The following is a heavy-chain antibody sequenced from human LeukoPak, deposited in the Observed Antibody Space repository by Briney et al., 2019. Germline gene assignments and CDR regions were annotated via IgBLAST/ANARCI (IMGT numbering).Heavy chain of an antibody. Sequence: ASVKVSCKASGGTFSSYAISWVRQAPGQGLEWMGGIIPIFGTANYAQKFQGRVTITADESTSTAYMELSSLRSEDTAVFYCARDWRAGSGYLSRYSYYYMDVWGKGTTVTVSS. D-gene: IGHD3-3*01. CDR2: IIPIFGTA. J-gene: IGHJ6*03. CDR1: GGTFSSYA. CDR3: ARDWRAGSGYLSRYSYYYMDV. V-gene: IGHV1-69*13.